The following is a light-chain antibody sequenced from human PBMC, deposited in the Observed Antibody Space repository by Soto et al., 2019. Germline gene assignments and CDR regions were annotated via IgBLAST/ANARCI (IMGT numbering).Light chain of an antibody. CDR3: QQRSNWPFT. CDR2: DAA. CDR1: QSVVAY. J-gene: IGKJ3*01. V-gene: IGKV3-11*01. Sequence: EIVFTQSPATLSLSPGERAPLSCRAIQSVVAYLVWYQQKPGKAPRLLMYDAANRATGVPARFSGSASGTVFTLTISSLEPEYCAVYYCQQRSNWPFTFGPGTTVDI.